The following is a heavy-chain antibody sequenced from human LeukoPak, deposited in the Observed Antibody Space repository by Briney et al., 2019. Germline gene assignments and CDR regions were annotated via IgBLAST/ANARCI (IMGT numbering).Heavy chain of an antibody. CDR3: ARVLHSGWPSPYYNYYGMDV. J-gene: IGHJ6*04. D-gene: IGHD6-19*01. CDR2: IYYSGST. Sequence: SETLSLTCAVSGGSISSYYWSWIRQPPGKGLEWIGYIYYSGSTNYNPSLKSRVTISVDTSRNQFSLKLSSVPAADTAVYYCARVLHSGWPSPYYNYYGMDVWGKGTTVTVSS. V-gene: IGHV4-59*01. CDR1: GGSISSYY.